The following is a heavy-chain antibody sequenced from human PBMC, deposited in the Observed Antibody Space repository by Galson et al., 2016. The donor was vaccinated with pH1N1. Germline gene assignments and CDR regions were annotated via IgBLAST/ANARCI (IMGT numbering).Heavy chain of an antibody. J-gene: IGHJ6*02. CDR2: TYYRSKWYN. V-gene: IGHV6-1*01. Sequence: CAISGDSVSSNDAAWTWIRQSPSRGLEWLGRTYYRSKWYNDYTLSVKSRITINPDTSKNQFSLQLNSVTPEDTAVYYCARGGFYYESSGPSYGMDVWGQGTTVTVSS. CDR3: ARGGFYYESSGPSYGMDV. D-gene: IGHD3-22*01. CDR1: GDSVSSNDAA.